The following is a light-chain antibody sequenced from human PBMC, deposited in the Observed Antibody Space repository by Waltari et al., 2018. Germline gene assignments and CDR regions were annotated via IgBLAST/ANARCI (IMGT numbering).Light chain of an antibody. CDR3: SSYTTGGTRV. Sequence: QAALTPPAPVSGSPGQSITIPWTATGSYVREYNHVPWYQQHPAKAPKLLSYDLTNRPARISYRFSGSNSASTTSLTISGRQAGDEADYYCSSYTTGGTRVFETGTKVTVL. V-gene: IGLV2-14*03. J-gene: IGLJ1*01. CDR2: DLT. CDR1: GSYVREYNH.